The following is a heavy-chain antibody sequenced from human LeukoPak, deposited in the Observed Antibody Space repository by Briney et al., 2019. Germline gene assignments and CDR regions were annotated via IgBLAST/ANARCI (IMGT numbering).Heavy chain of an antibody. CDR2: IYYGGST. J-gene: IGHJ3*02. CDR1: GGSISRNTYY. D-gene: IGHD3-22*01. V-gene: IGHV4-39*01. Sequence: SETLSLTCTVSGGSISRNTYYWGWIRPPPRKGLGGIGSIYYGGSTYYNPSLKSRVIISVDTSKNQFSLKLSSVTAADTAVYYCARAYYYASSAFDIWGQGTMVTVSS. CDR3: ARAYYYASSAFDI.